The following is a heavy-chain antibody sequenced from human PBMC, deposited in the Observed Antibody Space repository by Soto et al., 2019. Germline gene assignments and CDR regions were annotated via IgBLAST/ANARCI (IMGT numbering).Heavy chain of an antibody. V-gene: IGHV3-23*01. D-gene: IGHD6-6*01. CDR2: ISGSDGST. J-gene: IGHJ4*02. Sequence: PGGSLRLSCAASGFTFMNYAMSWVRQAPGKGLEWVSTISGSDGSTFYADSVKGRFTISRDSSKSTLSLQMNSLRAEDTALYYCAKHLRIAARSFDYWGRGAQVTVSS. CDR1: GFTFMNYA. CDR3: AKHLRIAARSFDY.